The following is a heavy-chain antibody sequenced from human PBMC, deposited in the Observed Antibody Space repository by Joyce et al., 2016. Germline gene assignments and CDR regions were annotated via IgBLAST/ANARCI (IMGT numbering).Heavy chain of an antibody. Sequence: EVQLVESGGGLVQPGGSLRLSCAATGVTFSTYWMHWVRQAPGKGLVWVSRINIDGSSTSYADSVKGRFTISRDNAKNALYLQMNSLRAEDTAVYYCSKSGYYGDGFDIWGQGTMVTVSS. J-gene: IGHJ3*02. V-gene: IGHV3-74*01. CDR1: GVTFSTYW. D-gene: IGHD3-22*01. CDR3: SKSGYYGDGFDI. CDR2: INIDGSST.